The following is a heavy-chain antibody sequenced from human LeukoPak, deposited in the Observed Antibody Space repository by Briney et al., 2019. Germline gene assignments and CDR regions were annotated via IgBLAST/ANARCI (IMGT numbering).Heavy chain of an antibody. CDR3: ARQSIAAAGPLTSDY. CDR2: IYYSGST. V-gene: IGHV4-39*01. D-gene: IGHD6-13*01. J-gene: IGHJ4*02. Sequence: SETLSLTCTVSGGSISSSSYYWGWIRQPPGKGLEWIGSIYYSGSTYYNPSLKSRVTISVDTSKNQFSPKLSSVTAADTAVYYCARQSIAAAGPLTSDYWGQGTLVTVSS. CDR1: GGSISSSSYY.